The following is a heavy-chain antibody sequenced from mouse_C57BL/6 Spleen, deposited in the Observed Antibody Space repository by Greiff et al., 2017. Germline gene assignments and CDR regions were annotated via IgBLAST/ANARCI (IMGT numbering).Heavy chain of an antibody. Sequence: DVHLVESGGDLVKPGGSLKLSCAASGFTFSSYGMSWVRQTPDKRLEWVATISSGGSYTYYPDSVKGRFTISRDNAKNTLYLQMSSLKSEDTAMYYCARGNYYGTWFAYWGQGTLVTVSA. J-gene: IGHJ3*01. CDR1: GFTFSSYG. CDR2: ISSGGSYT. V-gene: IGHV5-6*01. CDR3: ARGNYYGTWFAY. D-gene: IGHD1-1*01.